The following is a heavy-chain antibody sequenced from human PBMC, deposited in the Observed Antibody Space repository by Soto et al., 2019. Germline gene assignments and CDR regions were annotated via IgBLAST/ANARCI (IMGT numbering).Heavy chain of an antibody. CDR2: IKSKTDGGTT. V-gene: IGHV3-15*01. Sequence: LRLSCAASGFTFSNAWMSWVRQAPGKGLEWVGRIKSKTDGGTTDYAAPVKGRFTISRDDSKNTLYLQMNSLKTEDTAVYYCTTGRPGYCSSTSCYEDYYYGMDVWGQGTTVTVSS. D-gene: IGHD2-2*01. J-gene: IGHJ6*02. CDR3: TTGRPGYCSSTSCYEDYYYGMDV. CDR1: GFTFSNAW.